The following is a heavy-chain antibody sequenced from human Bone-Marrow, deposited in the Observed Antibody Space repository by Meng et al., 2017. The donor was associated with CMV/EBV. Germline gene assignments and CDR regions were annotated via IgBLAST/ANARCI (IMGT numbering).Heavy chain of an antibody. CDR1: GLTFSNAW. V-gene: IGHV3-15*01. D-gene: IGHD3-10*01. CDR2: IKSKTDGGTT. Sequence: GGSLRLSCAASGLTFSNAWMSWVRQAPGKGLEWVGRIKSKTDGGTTDYAAPVKGRFTISRDDSKNTLYLQMNSLKTEDTAVYYCTARDSVRGVIITSYCGQGTLVTVSS. J-gene: IGHJ4*02. CDR3: TARDSVRGVIITSY.